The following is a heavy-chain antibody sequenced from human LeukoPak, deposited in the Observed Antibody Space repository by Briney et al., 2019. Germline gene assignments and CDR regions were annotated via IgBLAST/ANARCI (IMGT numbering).Heavy chain of an antibody. D-gene: IGHD1-14*01. J-gene: IGHJ4*02. Sequence: ASVKVSCKASGGTFSSYAISWVRQAPGQGLEWMGGIIPIFGTANYAQKFQGRVTITTDESTSTAYMELSSLRSEDTAVYYCALHPGSRPPFPSGDYWGQGTLVTVFS. CDR1: GGTFSSYA. CDR2: IIPIFGTA. CDR3: ALHPGSRPPFPSGDY. V-gene: IGHV1-69*05.